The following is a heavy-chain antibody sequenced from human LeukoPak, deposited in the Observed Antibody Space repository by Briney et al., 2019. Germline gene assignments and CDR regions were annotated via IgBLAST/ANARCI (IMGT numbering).Heavy chain of an antibody. V-gene: IGHV1-46*01. CDR1: GYTFTSYY. D-gene: IGHD3-3*01. Sequence: GASVKVSCKASGYTFTSYYMHWVRQAPGQGLEWMGIINPSGGSTSYAQKFQGRVTMTRDMSTSTVYMELSSLRSEDTAVYYCARGGSRYDFPRESWFDPWRQGTWSPSPQ. CDR3: ARGGSRYDFPRESWFDP. J-gene: IGHJ5*02. CDR2: INPSGGST.